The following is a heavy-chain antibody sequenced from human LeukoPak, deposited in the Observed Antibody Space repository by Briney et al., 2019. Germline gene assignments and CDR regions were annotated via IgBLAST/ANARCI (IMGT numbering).Heavy chain of an antibody. J-gene: IGHJ4*02. CDR3: AKYTLARGGGLGDY. Sequence: GGSLRLSCAASGFMFSDYAMSWVRQAPGKGLEWVSAISGGGDTTWYIDSVKGRFTISRDNSKNTLYLQMNGLGADDTALYYCAKYTLARGGGLGDYWGQGTLVTVSS. D-gene: IGHD4-23*01. V-gene: IGHV3-23*01. CDR2: ISGGGDTT. CDR1: GFMFSDYA.